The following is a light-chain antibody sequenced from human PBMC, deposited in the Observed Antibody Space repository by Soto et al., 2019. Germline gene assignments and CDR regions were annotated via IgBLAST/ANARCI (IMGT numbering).Light chain of an antibody. J-gene: IGKJ1*01. Sequence: AIQMTQSPSSLSASVGDRVTITCRASQGIRNHLGWYQQKPGRAPQLLIFAASNLQSGVPSRFSGSGSGTDFTLSISSLQPEDFATYYCLQDYTYPRTFGQGTKVEI. CDR3: LQDYTYPRT. CDR2: AAS. CDR1: QGIRNH. V-gene: IGKV1-6*01.